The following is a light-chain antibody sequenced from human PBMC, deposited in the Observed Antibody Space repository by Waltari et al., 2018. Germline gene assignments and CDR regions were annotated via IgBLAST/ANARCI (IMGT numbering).Light chain of an antibody. Sequence: QSALTQPASVSGSPGQSIIISCNGISSDIGGYVYVSWYQQHPGKAPKVIMFDVSNRPSWVSNRFSGSKSGNTASLTISGLQAEDEADYYCSSYTTGVIFGGGTRLTVL. CDR2: DVS. V-gene: IGLV2-14*03. CDR1: SSDIGGYVY. J-gene: IGLJ2*01. CDR3: SSYTTGVI.